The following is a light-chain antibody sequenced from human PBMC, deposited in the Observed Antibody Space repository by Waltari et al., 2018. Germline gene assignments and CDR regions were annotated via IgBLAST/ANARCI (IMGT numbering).Light chain of an antibody. J-gene: IGLJ1*01. V-gene: IGLV2-23*01. Sequence: QSALTQPASVSGSPGQSITISCTGTSSDVGSYNLVSWYQQHPGKAPKLMIYEGSKPASVVSNRFSGSKSGNTASLTISVLQAEDGPDYYCCSYAGSYVFGTGTKVTVL. CDR1: SSDVGSYNL. CDR2: EGS. CDR3: CSYAGSYV.